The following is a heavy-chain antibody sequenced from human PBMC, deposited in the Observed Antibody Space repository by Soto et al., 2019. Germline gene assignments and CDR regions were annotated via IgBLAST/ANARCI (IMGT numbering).Heavy chain of an antibody. CDR1: GFTFTSSA. J-gene: IGHJ6*02. CDR3: AADLGVTMIVVVPTGMDV. D-gene: IGHD3-22*01. CDR2: IVVGSGNT. Sequence: GASVKVSCKASGFTFTSSAVQWVRQARGQRLEWIGWIVVGSGNTNYAQKFQERVTITRDMSTSTAYMELSSLRSEDTAVYYCAADLGVTMIVVVPTGMDVWGRGTTVTVSS. V-gene: IGHV1-58*01.